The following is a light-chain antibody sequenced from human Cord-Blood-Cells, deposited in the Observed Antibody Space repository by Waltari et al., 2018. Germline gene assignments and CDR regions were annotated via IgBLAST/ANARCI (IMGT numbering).Light chain of an antibody. Sequence: EIVLTQSPGTLSLSPGERATLSCRASQSVSSSYLAWYQQKPGQAPRLLIYGASSMATGIPDRFSGSWSGTDFTLTIIRLEPEDFAVYYCQQYGSSPPTWTFGQGTKVEIK. J-gene: IGKJ1*01. V-gene: IGKV3-20*01. CDR3: QQYGSSPPTWT. CDR2: GAS. CDR1: QSVSSSY.